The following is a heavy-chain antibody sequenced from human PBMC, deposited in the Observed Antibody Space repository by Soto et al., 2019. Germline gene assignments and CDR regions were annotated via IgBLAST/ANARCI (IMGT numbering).Heavy chain of an antibody. CDR2: ISSRSSYI. CDR3: AREEVSRPNTYPGWDV. V-gene: IGHV3-21*01. J-gene: IGHJ6*02. CDR1: GFTFHTYT. Sequence: EVQLAESGGGLVKPGGSLRLSCAASGFTFHTYTMNWVRQAPGKGLEWVSSISSRSSYIYYADSVKGRFTISRDDARNSLYRKMSGLRVEDTAVYYCAREEVSRPNTYPGWDVGGQGTTVTVSS.